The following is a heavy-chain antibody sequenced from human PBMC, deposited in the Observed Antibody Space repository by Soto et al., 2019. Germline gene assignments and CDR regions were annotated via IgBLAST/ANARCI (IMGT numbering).Heavy chain of an antibody. CDR2: ISGSGGST. D-gene: IGHD6-13*01. V-gene: IGHV3-23*01. CDR1: GFTFSSYA. CDR3: AKAFSSSWPYYFDY. J-gene: IGHJ4*02. Sequence: ASVKVSCAASGFTFSSYAMSWVRQAPGKGLEWVSAISGSGGSTYYADSVKGRFTISRDNSKNTLYLQMNSLRAEDTAVYYCAKAFSSSWPYYFDYWGQGTLVTVSS.